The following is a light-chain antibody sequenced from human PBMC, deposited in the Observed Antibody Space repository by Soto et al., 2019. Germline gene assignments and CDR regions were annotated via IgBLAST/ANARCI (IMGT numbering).Light chain of an antibody. J-gene: IGKJ1*01. V-gene: IGKV3-20*01. CDR3: HQYSSSTKT. CDR1: QSVSSTY. CDR2: GAS. Sequence: EIVLTQSPNTLSLSPGERATLSCRTSQSVSSTYLAWYQQRPGQAPRLLIYGASSRATGIPDRFSGSGSGTDFTLTISRLEPEDFAVYYCHQYSSSTKTFGQGTNVDIK.